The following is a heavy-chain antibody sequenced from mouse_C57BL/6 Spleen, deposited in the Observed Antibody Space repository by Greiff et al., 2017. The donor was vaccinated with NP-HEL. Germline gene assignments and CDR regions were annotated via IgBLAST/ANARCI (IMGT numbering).Heavy chain of an antibody. CDR2: IWGDGSN. Sequence: VQLQESGPGLVAPSQSLSISCTVSGFSFTSYGVSWVRQPPGKGLEWLGDIWGDGSNNYHSAPISRLSISKSNSKSQVFLKLNSLQTDDTATYYCRGISGYDAMDYWGQGTSVTVSS. D-gene: IGHD3-1*01. CDR1: GFSFTSYG. V-gene: IGHV2-3*01. J-gene: IGHJ4*01. CDR3: RGISGYDAMDY.